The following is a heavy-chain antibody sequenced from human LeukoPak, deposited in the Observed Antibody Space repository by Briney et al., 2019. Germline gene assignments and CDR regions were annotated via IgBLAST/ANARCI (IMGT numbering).Heavy chain of an antibody. D-gene: IGHD6-19*01. Sequence: GGSLRLSCAASGFTFSSYWMNWVRHAPGKGLVWVSRIKSGGSSTSYADSVKGRFTISRDNAKNTLYLQMNSLRAEDTAMYYCARRGAVAGTFDYWGQGTLVTVSS. CDR2: IKSGGSST. J-gene: IGHJ4*02. V-gene: IGHV3-74*01. CDR1: GFTFSSYW. CDR3: ARRGAVAGTFDY.